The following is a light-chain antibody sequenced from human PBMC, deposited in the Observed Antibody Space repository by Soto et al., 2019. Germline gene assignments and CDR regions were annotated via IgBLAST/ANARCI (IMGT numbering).Light chain of an antibody. Sequence: EIVLTQSPGTLSLSPGATATLSCRASQSVSRNYLAWFQQKPGQAPRLLIHGASSRAAGTPDRFSGSGSGTDFTLTISRLEPEDFAVYYCQQYYNTPLTFGGGTKVELK. J-gene: IGKJ4*01. CDR3: QQYYNTPLT. CDR1: QSVSRNY. CDR2: GAS. V-gene: IGKV3-20*01.